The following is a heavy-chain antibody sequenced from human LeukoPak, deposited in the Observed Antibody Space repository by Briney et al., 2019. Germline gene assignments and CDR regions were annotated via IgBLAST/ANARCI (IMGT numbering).Heavy chain of an antibody. CDR1: GGSISSSGYY. V-gene: IGHV4-39*01. Sequence: PSETLSLTCTVSGGSISSSGYYWGWIRQPPGKGLEWIGSIYYSGSTYYNPSLKSRVTISVDTSKNQFSLKLSSVTAADTAVYYCATYDGDWFDPWGQGTLVTASS. CDR3: ATYDGDWFDP. D-gene: IGHD3-10*01. CDR2: IYYSGST. J-gene: IGHJ5*02.